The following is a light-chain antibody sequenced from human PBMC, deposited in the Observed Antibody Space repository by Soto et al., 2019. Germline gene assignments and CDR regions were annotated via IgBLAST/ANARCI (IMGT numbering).Light chain of an antibody. CDR3: QQYNNWHPLT. J-gene: IGKJ4*01. CDR1: QSVSSY. V-gene: IGKV3D-15*01. Sequence: EIVMTQSPATLSLSPGERATLSCRASQSVSSYLAWYQQEPGQAPRLLIYDASNRATGIPARFSGSGSGTEFTLTISSLQSKDFAVYYCQQYNNWHPLTFGGGTKVDI. CDR2: DAS.